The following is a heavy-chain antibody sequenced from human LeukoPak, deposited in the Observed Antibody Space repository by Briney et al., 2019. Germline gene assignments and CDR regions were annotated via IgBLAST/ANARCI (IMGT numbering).Heavy chain of an antibody. J-gene: IGHJ4*02. CDR1: GGSISSGDYY. D-gene: IGHD1-26*01. V-gene: IGHV4-30-4*08. CDR3: AQGGELQGFDY. CDR2: IYYSGST. Sequence: SETLSLTCTVSGGSISSGDYYWSWIRQPPGKGLEWIGYIYYSGSTYYNPSLKSRVTISVDTSKNQFSLKLSSVTAADTAVYYCAQGGELQGFDYWGQGTLVTVSS.